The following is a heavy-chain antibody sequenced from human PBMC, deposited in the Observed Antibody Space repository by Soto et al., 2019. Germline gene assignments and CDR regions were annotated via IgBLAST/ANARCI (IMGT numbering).Heavy chain of an antibody. Sequence: GGSLRLSCAASGFTFSSYAMHWVRQAPGKGLEWVAVISYDGSNKYYADSVKGRFTISRDNSKNTLYLQMNSLRAEDTAVYYCARDPSSADFWSGYYDYWGQGTLVTVSS. J-gene: IGHJ4*02. CDR1: GFTFSSYA. CDR2: ISYDGSNK. D-gene: IGHD3-3*01. V-gene: IGHV3-30-3*01. CDR3: ARDPSSADFWSGYYDY.